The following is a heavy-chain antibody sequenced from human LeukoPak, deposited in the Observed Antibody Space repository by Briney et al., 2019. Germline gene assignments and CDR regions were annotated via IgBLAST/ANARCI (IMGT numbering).Heavy chain of an antibody. D-gene: IGHD3-10*01. CDR3: AKGSSYGSRAAFDY. CDR2: ISGSGGST. V-gene: IGHV3-23*01. CDR1: GFTFSSYA. Sequence: PGGSLRLSCAASGFTFSSYAMSWVRQAPGKGLEWVSAISGSGGSTYYADSVKGRFTTSRDNSKNTLYLQMNSLRAEDTAVYYCAKGSSYGSRAAFDYWGQGTLVTVSS. J-gene: IGHJ4*02.